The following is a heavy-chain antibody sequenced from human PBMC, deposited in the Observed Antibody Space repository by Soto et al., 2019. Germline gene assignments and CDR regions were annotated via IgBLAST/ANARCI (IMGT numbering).Heavy chain of an antibody. D-gene: IGHD1-26*01. CDR1: GGSISSGGYY. CDR3: ASLLRPDYIYYGMDV. J-gene: IGHJ6*02. Sequence: SETLSLTCTVSGGSISSGGYYCSWIRQHPGKGLEWIGYIYYSGSTYYNPSLKSRVTISVDTSKNQFSLKLSSVTAADTAVYYCASLLRPDYIYYGMDVWGQGTTVTVSS. V-gene: IGHV4-31*03. CDR2: IYYSGST.